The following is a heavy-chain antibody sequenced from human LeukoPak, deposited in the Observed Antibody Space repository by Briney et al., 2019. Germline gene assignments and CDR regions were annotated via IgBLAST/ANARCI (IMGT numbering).Heavy chain of an antibody. CDR3: AKGTMHDY. V-gene: IGHV3-23*01. CDR2: ISDTGGSP. Sequence: GGSLRLSCAASGFTFSSDAMNWVRQAPGKGLEWVSGISDTGGSPYYADSVKGRFTISRDKSKNTLDLQMNSLRAEDTAVYYCAKGTMHDYWGQGTLVTVSA. J-gene: IGHJ4*02. D-gene: IGHD4/OR15-4a*01. CDR1: GFTFSSDA.